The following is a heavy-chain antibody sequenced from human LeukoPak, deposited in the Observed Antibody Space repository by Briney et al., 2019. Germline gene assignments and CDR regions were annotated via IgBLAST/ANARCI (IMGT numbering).Heavy chain of an antibody. J-gene: IGHJ5*02. CDR3: ARGYGVVTLNWFDP. D-gene: IGHD3-3*01. CDR1: GYTFTGYN. Sequence: GASVKVSCRASGYTFTGYNMHWVRQAPGQGLEWMGWINPNSGDTNYAQKFQGRVTMTRDTSIGTAYMELSRLRSDDTAVYYCARGYGVVTLNWFDPWGQGTLVTVSS. CDR2: INPNSGDT. V-gene: IGHV1-2*02.